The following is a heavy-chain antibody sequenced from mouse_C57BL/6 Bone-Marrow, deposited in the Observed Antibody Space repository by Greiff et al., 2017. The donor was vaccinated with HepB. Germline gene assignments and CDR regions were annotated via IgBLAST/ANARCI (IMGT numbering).Heavy chain of an antibody. D-gene: IGHD2-5*01. J-gene: IGHJ3*01. Sequence: EVQRVESGGGLVKPGGSLKLSCAASGFTFSDYGMHWVRQAPEKGLEWVAYISSGSSTIYYADTVKGRFTISRDNAKNTLFLQMTSLRSEDTAMYYCAIAYYSNYEGWFAYWGQGTLVTGSA. CDR1: GFTFSDYG. CDR2: ISSGSSTI. CDR3: AIAYYSNYEGWFAY. V-gene: IGHV5-17*01.